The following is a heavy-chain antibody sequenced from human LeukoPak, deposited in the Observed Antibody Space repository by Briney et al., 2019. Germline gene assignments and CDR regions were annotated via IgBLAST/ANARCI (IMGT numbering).Heavy chain of an antibody. CDR3: ARQDRTLYYDSSGLYFDY. Sequence: SETLSLTCAVSGYSISSGYYWGWIRQPPGKGLEWIGSIFHGGNTNYSPSLKSRVTISMDTSMNQFSLKVTSVTAADTAVYYCARQDRTLYYDSSGLYFDYWGQGTLVAVSS. CDR2: IFHGGNT. CDR1: GYSISSGYY. J-gene: IGHJ4*02. V-gene: IGHV4-38-2*01. D-gene: IGHD3-22*01.